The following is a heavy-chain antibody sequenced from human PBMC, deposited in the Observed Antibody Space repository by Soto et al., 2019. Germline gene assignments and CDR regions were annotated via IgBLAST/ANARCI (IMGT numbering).Heavy chain of an antibody. CDR2: ISGSGGST. CDR3: AKSILTVTTWYYYYGMDV. D-gene: IGHD4-17*01. J-gene: IGHJ6*02. V-gene: IGHV3-23*01. Sequence: GGSLRLSCAASGFTFSSYAMSWVRQAPGKGLEWVSAISGSGGSTYYADSVKGRFTISRDNSKNTLYLQMNSLRAEDTAVYYRAKSILTVTTWYYYYGMDVWGQGTTVTVSS. CDR1: GFTFSSYA.